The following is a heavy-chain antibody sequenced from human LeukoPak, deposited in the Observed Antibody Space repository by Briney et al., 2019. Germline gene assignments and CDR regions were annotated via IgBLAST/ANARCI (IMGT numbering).Heavy chain of an antibody. J-gene: IGHJ4*02. CDR1: GYIFTSYF. CDR3: AKDLRITIIVVVKAPTEFDY. CDR2: INPSGGST. Sequence: ASVKVSCKASGYIFTSYFMHWVRQAPGQGLEWMGLINPSGGSTRYAQKFQGRVTMTRDMSTSTVYMELSSLRSEDTAVYYCAKDLRITIIVVVKAPTEFDYWGQGTLVTVSS. D-gene: IGHD3-22*01. V-gene: IGHV1-46*01.